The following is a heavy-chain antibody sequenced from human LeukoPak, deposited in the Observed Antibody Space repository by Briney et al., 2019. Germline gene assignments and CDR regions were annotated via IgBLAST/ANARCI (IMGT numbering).Heavy chain of an antibody. CDR2: IYHSGIT. J-gene: IGHJ4*02. V-gene: IGHV4-38-2*02. D-gene: IGHD5/OR15-5a*01. Sequence: SETLSLTCTVSDYSISSGYGYYWGWIRQPPGKGLEWIGNIYHSGITYYNHFNSSLKSRVTISIDTSKNQFSLRLASVTAADTAVYFCATLVSTRYYFDYWGQGTLVTVSS. CDR1: DYSISSGYGYY. CDR3: ATLVSTRYYFDY.